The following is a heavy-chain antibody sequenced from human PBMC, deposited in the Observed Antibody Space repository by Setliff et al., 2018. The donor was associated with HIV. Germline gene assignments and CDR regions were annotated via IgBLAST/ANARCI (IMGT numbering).Heavy chain of an antibody. CDR1: NGSINDYY. J-gene: IGHJ5*02. D-gene: IGHD4-17*01. CDR3: ARGGRSTVTQWAWFDP. Sequence: SETLSLTCSMSNGSINDYYWSWIRQSPGKGLEWIGSTYNSENINYNPSLKSRVTISGDTTKNQISLKLTSVTAADTAVYYCARGGRSTVTQWAWFDPWGQGTLVTV. CDR2: TYNSENI. V-gene: IGHV4-59*12.